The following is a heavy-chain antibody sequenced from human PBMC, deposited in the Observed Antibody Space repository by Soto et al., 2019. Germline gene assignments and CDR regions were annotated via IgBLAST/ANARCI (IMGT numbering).Heavy chain of an antibody. V-gene: IGHV4-31*03. D-gene: IGHD6-6*01. J-gene: IGHJ5*02. CDR3: ARDRHNNFFDP. CDR1: GASMSSGGYY. CDR2: IYYSGST. Sequence: TLSLTCTVSGASMSSGGYYWTWIRQPPGKGLEWIGYIYYSGSTYYNPSLESRVAISLDTSRSQFSLTLHSVTAADTAIYYCARDRHNNFFDPWGQGTLVTVSS.